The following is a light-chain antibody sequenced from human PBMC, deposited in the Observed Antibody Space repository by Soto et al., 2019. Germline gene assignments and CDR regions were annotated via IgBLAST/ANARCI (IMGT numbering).Light chain of an antibody. J-gene: IGLJ7*01. Sequence: QSALTQPASVSGSPGQSITISCTGTSNDVGAYKYVSWYQQQPDKAPKLIIYEVTNRPSGVSNRFSGSKSGNTASLTISGLQAEDEADYYCSSFTNSNTWVFGGGTQLTVL. CDR2: EVT. CDR1: SNDVGAYKY. CDR3: SSFTNSNTWV. V-gene: IGLV2-14*01.